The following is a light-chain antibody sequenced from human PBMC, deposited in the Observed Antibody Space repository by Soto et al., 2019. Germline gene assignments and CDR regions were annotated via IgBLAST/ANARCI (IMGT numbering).Light chain of an antibody. J-gene: IGKJ5*01. CDR2: DAS. CDR3: QQYNDLPIT. Sequence: IQMTQSPSSLSASVGDRVTITCQASQDIDKFLNWYQQKPGKAPKLLIDDASNLATGVPSRFSGRGSGTDFTFTISSLQPEDVATYYCQQYNDLPITFGQGTRLQIK. V-gene: IGKV1-33*01. CDR1: QDIDKF.